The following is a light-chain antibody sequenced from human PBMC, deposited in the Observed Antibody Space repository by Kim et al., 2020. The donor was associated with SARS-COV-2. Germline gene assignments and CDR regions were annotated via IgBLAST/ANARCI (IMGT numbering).Light chain of an antibody. CDR1: PSVSGSC. J-gene: IGKJ3*01. CDR3: QHYVGSPFT. Sequence: SPGETATPSCRASPSVSGSCLAWYQQKPGQAPRLLIYGASSRATGIPDRFSGSGSGTDFTLTINGLEPEDFAVYYCQHYVGSPFTFGPGTKVDIK. V-gene: IGKV3-20*01. CDR2: GAS.